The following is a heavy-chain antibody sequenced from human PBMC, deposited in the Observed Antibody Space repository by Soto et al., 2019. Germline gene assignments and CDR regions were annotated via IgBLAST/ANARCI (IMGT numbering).Heavy chain of an antibody. CDR2: IAGNGGDI. CDR3: AKKYYRNYSFDH. D-gene: IGHD3-10*01. Sequence: LRLSCEGSAFTFSNYAMAWVRQAPGKGLEWVSSIAGNGGDISYADSVKGRFTISRDNSKSTLFLQMDSLRAEDTAIYYCAKKYYRNYSFDHRDQGTLVTVFS. V-gene: IGHV3-23*01. J-gene: IGHJ4*02. CDR1: AFTFSNYA.